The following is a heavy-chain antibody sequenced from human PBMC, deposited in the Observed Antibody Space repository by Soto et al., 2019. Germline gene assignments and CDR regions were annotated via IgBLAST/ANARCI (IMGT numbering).Heavy chain of an antibody. Sequence: QVQLVQSGAEVQKPGASVKVSCKASGYTFTNYGITWVRQAPGQGLEWMGWISVYSGNTDYPQKLQGRVTLTRDTSTTTASMEVRGLISDDTAVYYCARVANVATTTGFDYWGQGTLVTVSS. CDR1: GYTFTNYG. V-gene: IGHV1-18*01. D-gene: IGHD5-12*01. CDR3: ARVANVATTTGFDY. J-gene: IGHJ4*02. CDR2: ISVYSGNT.